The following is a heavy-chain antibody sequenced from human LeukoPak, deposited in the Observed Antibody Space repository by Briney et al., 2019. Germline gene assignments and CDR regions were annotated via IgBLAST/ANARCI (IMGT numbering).Heavy chain of an antibody. Sequence: GGSLRLSCAASGFTFSSYWMSWVRQAPGKGLEWVANIKQDGSEKYYVDSVKGRFTISRDNAKNTLYLQMNSLRAEDTAVYYCARPRISVTSSGFDPWGQGTLVTVSS. J-gene: IGHJ5*02. V-gene: IGHV3-7*01. CDR1: GFTFSSYW. CDR3: ARPRISVTSSGFDP. CDR2: IKQDGSEK. D-gene: IGHD3-3*02.